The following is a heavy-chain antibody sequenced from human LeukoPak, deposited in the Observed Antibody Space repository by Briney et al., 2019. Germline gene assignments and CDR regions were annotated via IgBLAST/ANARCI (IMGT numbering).Heavy chain of an antibody. V-gene: IGHV3-30*18. CDR1: GFTFSSYG. CDR3: AKPCQGGGVCFFILE. J-gene: IGHJ4*02. Sequence: PGRSLRLSCAASGFTFSSYGMHWVRQAPGKGLEWVAVISNDGYSQYYAHSVKGRFTVSRDNSKNTLYLQMNNLKTDDTAVYYCAKPCQGGGVCFFILEWGQGTLLTVSS. CDR2: ISNDGYSQ. D-gene: IGHD2-8*02.